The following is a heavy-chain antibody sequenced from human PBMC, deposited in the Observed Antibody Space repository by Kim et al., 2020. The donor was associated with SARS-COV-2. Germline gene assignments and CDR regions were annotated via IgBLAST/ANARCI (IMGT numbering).Heavy chain of an antibody. CDR3: ARVSRGSSGWPNWFDP. CDR1: GYTFTSYA. Sequence: ASVKVSCKSSGYTFTSYAMNWVRQAPGQGLEWMGWINTNTGNPTYAQGFTGRFVFSLDTSVSTAYLQISSLKAEDTAVYYCARVSRGSSGWPNWFDPWGQGTLVTVSS. V-gene: IGHV7-4-1*02. D-gene: IGHD6-19*01. CDR2: INTNTGNP. J-gene: IGHJ5*02.